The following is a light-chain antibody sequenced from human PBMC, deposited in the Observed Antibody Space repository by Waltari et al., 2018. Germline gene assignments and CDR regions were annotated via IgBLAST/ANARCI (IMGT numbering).Light chain of an antibody. CDR3: QQYSSSPELS. CDR2: GTS. Sequence: EIVLTQSPGTLSLSPGESVTLSCRASQRVRSAYLAWYQQKPGQAPRLLIYGTSSRATGIPDRFSGSGSGTEFTLTISRLEPEDFAVYHCQQYSSSPELSFGGGTKVDIK. J-gene: IGKJ4*01. CDR1: QRVRSAY. V-gene: IGKV3-20*01.